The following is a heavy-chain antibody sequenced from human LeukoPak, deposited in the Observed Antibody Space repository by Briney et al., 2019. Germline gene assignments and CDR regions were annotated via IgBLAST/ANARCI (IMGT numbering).Heavy chain of an antibody. CDR1: GYSISSGYY. V-gene: IGHV4-38-2*02. Sequence: PSETLSLTCTVSGYSISSGYYWGWIRQPPGKGLEWIGSIYHSGSTYYNPSLKSRVTISVDTSKNQFSLKLSSVTAADTAVYYCARGIAAAGRDYYGMDVWGQGTTVTVSS. J-gene: IGHJ6*02. D-gene: IGHD6-13*01. CDR2: IYHSGST. CDR3: ARGIAAAGRDYYGMDV.